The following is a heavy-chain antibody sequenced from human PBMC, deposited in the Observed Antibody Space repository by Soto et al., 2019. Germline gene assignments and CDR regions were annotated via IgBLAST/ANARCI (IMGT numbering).Heavy chain of an antibody. D-gene: IGHD3-22*01. Sequence: PGGSLRLSCEASGFTFSGYSMNWVRQAPGKGLEWLSFISSSGNTIYYADSVKGRFTVSRDKAHNSVSLEMSSLRGEDTAVYYCARIDPYDLMDVWGQGTTVTV. V-gene: IGHV3-48*01. CDR2: ISSSGNTI. J-gene: IGHJ6*02. CDR3: ARIDPYDLMDV. CDR1: GFTFSGYS.